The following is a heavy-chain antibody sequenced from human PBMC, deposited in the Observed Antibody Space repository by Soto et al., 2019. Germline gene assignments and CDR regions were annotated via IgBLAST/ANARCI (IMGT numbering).Heavy chain of an antibody. J-gene: IGHJ3*02. CDR3: ARDITRYSGSHCCIFDI. V-gene: IGHV4-59*01. CDR2: IYYSGST. CDR1: GGSISSYY. D-gene: IGHD1-26*01. Sequence: SETLSLTCTVSGGSISSYYWSWIRQPPGKGLEWIGYIYYSGSTNYNPSLKSRVTISVDTSKNQFSLKLSSVTAADTAVYYCARDITRYSGSHCCIFDIWGQGTMVTVSS.